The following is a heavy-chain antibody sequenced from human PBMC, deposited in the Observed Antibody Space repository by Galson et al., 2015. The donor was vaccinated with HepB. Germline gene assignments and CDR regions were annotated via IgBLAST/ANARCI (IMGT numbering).Heavy chain of an antibody. CDR1: GGTFNRDT. CDR2: IIPLLGIT. V-gene: IGHV1-69*02. D-gene: IGHD4-17*01. CDR3: ARGKGYGAYYLDH. Sequence: SVKVSCKASGGTFNRDTINWARQAPGQGLEWMGRIIPLLGITNYAQNFQGRITITADRSTTTGYMELSSLRSEDTAVYYCARGKGYGAYYLDHWGQGTLVTVSS. J-gene: IGHJ4*02.